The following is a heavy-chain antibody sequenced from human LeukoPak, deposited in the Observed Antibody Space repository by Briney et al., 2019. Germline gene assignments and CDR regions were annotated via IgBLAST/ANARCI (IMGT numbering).Heavy chain of an antibody. CDR3: ARAVPGGTTKWFDP. CDR2: ISYDGSNE. D-gene: IGHD2-15*01. J-gene: IGHJ5*02. V-gene: IGHV3-30*14. CDR1: GFTFSRYA. Sequence: GRSLRLSCAASGFTFSRYAMHWVRQAPGKGLEWVAVISYDGSNEYYADSVKGRFTISRDNSKNTVYLQMNSLRAEDTAVYYCARAVPGGTTKWFDPWGQGILVTVSS.